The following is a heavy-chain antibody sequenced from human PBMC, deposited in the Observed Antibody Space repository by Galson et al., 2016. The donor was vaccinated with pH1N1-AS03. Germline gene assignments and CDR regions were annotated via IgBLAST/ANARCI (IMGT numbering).Heavy chain of an antibody. V-gene: IGHV3-21*01. J-gene: IGHJ3*01. Sequence: SLRLSCAVSGFTFSTYGMNWVRQAPGKGLEWVSSISRSSSYTYYADSVEGRFTISGDNAGNSLYLQMNSLRDEDTAVYYCARPKNGGNSQVNVFDPWGQGTMVTVSS. CDR2: ISRSSSYT. D-gene: IGHD4-23*01. CDR3: ARPKNGGNSQVNVFDP. CDR1: GFTFSTYG.